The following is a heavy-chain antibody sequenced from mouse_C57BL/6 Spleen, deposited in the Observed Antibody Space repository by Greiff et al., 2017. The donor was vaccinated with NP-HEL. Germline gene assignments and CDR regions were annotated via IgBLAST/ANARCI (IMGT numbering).Heavy chain of an antibody. J-gene: IGHJ2*01. CDR3: ARRTGTGYFDY. V-gene: IGHV1-75*01. D-gene: IGHD4-1*01. CDR2: IFPGSGST. Sequence: VQLQESGPELVKPGASVKISCKASGYTFTDYYINWVKQRPGQGLEWIGWIFPGSGSTYYNEKFKGKATLTVDKSSSTAYMLLISLTSEDSAVYFCARRTGTGYFDYWGQGTTLTVSS. CDR1: GYTFTDYY.